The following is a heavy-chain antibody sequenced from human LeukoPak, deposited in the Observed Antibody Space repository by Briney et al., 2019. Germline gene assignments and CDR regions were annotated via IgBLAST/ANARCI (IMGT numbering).Heavy chain of an antibody. CDR1: GFTFSSYS. J-gene: IGHJ4*02. V-gene: IGHV3-21*01. D-gene: IGHD3-22*01. CDR3: ARSKWPPIYDSSGPSPIDY. Sequence: PGGSLRLSCAASGFTFSSYSMNWVRQAPGKGLEWVSSISSSSYIYYADSGKGRFTISRDNAKNSLYLQMNSLRAEDTAVYYCARSKWPPIYDSSGPSPIDYWGQGTLVTVSS. CDR2: ISSSSYI.